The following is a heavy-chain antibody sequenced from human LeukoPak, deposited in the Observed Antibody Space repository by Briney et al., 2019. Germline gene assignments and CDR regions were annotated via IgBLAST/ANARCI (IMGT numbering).Heavy chain of an antibody. Sequence: GGSLRLSCAASGFTFSNAWMGWVRQAPGKGLEWVGRIKSKTDGGTTDYAAPVKGRFTISRDDSKNTLYLQMNSLKTEDTAVYYCTTDKDIVVVVAAFDYWGQGTLVTVSS. CDR3: TTDKDIVVVVAAFDY. J-gene: IGHJ4*02. CDR2: IKSKTDGGTT. CDR1: GFTFSNAW. V-gene: IGHV3-15*01. D-gene: IGHD2-15*01.